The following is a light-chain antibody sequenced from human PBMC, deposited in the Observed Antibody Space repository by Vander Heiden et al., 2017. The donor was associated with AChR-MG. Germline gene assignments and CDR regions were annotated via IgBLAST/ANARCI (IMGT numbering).Light chain of an antibody. V-gene: IGKV3-20*01. CDR3: QQDGSSLVA. CDR1: QSVSSSY. J-gene: IGKJ1*01. Sequence: IVLTQSPGTLSLSPGERATLSCRASQSVSSSYLAWYQQKPGQAPRLLIYGASSRDTGIPDRFSGSGSGTDFTLTISRLEPEDFAVYYCQQDGSSLVAFGQGTKVEIK. CDR2: GAS.